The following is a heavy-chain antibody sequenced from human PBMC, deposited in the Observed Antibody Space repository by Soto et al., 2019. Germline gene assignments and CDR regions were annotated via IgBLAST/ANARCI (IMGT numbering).Heavy chain of an antibody. CDR3: ARDLVLATGPYYYGMDV. V-gene: IGHV3-33*01. D-gene: IGHD2-8*01. CDR1: GFTFSSYG. J-gene: IGHJ6*02. Sequence: QVQLVESGGGVVQPGRSLRLSCAASGFTFSSYGMHWVRQAPGKGLEWVAVIWYDGSNKYYADSVKGRFTISGDNSKNTLYLQMNSLRAEDTAVYYCARDLVLATGPYYYGMDVWGQGTTVTVSS. CDR2: IWYDGSNK.